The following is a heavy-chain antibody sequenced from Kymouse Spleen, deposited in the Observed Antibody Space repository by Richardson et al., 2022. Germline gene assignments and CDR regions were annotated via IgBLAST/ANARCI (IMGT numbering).Heavy chain of an antibody. CDR3: ARVKMGAVAVYFDY. J-gene: IGHJ4*02. CDR1: GGSISSYY. D-gene: IGHD6-19*01. V-gene: IGHV4-59*01. CDR2: IYYSGST. Sequence: QVQLQESGPGLVKPSETLSLTCTVSGGSISSYYWSWIRQPPGKGLEWIGYIYYSGSTNYNPSLKSRVTISVDTSKNQFSLKLSSVTAADTAVYYCARVKMGAVAVYFDYWGQGTLVTVSS.